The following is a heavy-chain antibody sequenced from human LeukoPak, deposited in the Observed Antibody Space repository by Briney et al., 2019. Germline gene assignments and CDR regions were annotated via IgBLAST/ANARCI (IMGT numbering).Heavy chain of an antibody. Sequence: GGSLRLSCAASGFTFSSYSMNWVRQAPGKGLEWVSSISSSSSYIYYADSVEGRFTISRDNAKNSLYLQMNSLRAEDTAVYYCARDLTGYSSGWYGYFDYWGQGTLVTVSS. CDR1: GFTFSSYS. CDR3: ARDLTGYSSGWYGYFDY. CDR2: ISSSSSYI. J-gene: IGHJ4*02. D-gene: IGHD6-19*01. V-gene: IGHV3-21*01.